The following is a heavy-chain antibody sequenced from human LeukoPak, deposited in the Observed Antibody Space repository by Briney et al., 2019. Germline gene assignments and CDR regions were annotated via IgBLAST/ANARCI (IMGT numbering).Heavy chain of an antibody. CDR2: IKQDGSEK. J-gene: IGHJ6*03. CDR3: ARDPSYGRSLYYYMDV. Sequence: SGGSLRLSCAASGFTFSSYEMNWVRQAPGKGLEWVANIKQDGSEKYYVDSVKGRFTISRDNAKNSLYLQMNSLRAEDTAVYYCARDPSYGRSLYYYMDVWGKGTTVTVSS. CDR1: GFTFSSYE. V-gene: IGHV3-7*01. D-gene: IGHD2-8*01.